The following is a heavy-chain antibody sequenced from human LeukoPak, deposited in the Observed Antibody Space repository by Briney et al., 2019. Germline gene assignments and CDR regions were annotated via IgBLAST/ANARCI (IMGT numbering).Heavy chain of an antibody. CDR3: ATASYSSGPYYYGMDV. CDR2: ISGSDGST. V-gene: IGHV3-23*01. D-gene: IGHD6-19*01. CDR1: GFTFSPYA. J-gene: IGHJ6*02. Sequence: GGSLRLSCAASGFTFSPYALSWVRQAPGKGLEWVSSISGSDGSTFYADSVKGRFSISRDNSKNTLYLHMNSLRAEDTALYYCATASYSSGPYYYGMDVWGHGTTVTVSS.